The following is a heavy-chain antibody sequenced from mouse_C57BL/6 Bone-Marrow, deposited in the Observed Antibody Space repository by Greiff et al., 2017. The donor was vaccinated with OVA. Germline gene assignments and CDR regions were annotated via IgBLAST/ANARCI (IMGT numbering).Heavy chain of an antibody. CDR2: IYPRDGST. D-gene: IGHD2-4*01. V-gene: IGHV1-78*01. Sequence: VKLMESDAELVKPGASVKISCKVSGYTFTDHTIHWMKQRPEQGLEWIGYIYPRDGSTKYNEKFKGKATLTEDKSSSTSYMQLNSLTSEDSAVYFCAVYYDYPFAYWGQGTLVTVSA. CDR1: GYTFTDHT. J-gene: IGHJ3*01. CDR3: AVYYDYPFAY.